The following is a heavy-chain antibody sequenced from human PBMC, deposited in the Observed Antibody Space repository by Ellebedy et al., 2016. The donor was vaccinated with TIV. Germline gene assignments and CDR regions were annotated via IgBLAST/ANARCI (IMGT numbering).Heavy chain of an antibody. J-gene: IGHJ2*01. D-gene: IGHD3-16*01. CDR2: MSSSGST. Sequence: SETLSLTXSVSGDSTYSSNFYWGWVRQPPGKGLEWIGSMSSSGSTYYNPSLKSRVTMSVDTSQFSLKLTSVTAADTAVYYCARNHYVDPYWFFDVWGRGTLVTFSS. CDR1: GDSTYSSNFY. CDR3: ARNHYVDPYWFFDV. V-gene: IGHV4-39*07.